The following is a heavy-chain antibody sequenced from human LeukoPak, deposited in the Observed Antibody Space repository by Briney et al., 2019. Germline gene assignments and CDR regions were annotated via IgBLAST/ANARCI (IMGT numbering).Heavy chain of an antibody. D-gene: IGHD3-10*01. CDR3: ARVGAYGSGGCLVY. V-gene: IGHV1-2*02. Sequence: ASVKVSCKASGYTFTGYYMHWVRQAPGQGLEWMGWISPNSGVTNYAQKFQGRVTMTRDTSISTAYMDLSRLTSDDTAVYYCARVGAYGSGGCLVYWGQGTLVTVSS. CDR1: GYTFTGYY. CDR2: ISPNSGVT. J-gene: IGHJ4*02.